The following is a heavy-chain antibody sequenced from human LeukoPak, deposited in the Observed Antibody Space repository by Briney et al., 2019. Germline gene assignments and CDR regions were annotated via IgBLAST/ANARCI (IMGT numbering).Heavy chain of an antibody. CDR2: IYYSGSA. CDR1: GGSISSYY. J-gene: IGHJ4*02. CDR3: ARETGSAVGSTDFDY. Sequence: SETLSLTCTVSGGSISSYYWSWIRQPLGKGLEWIGYIYYSGSANYNPSLKSRVTISVDTSKNQFSLKLSSVTAADTAVYYCARETGSAVGSTDFDYWGQGTLVTVSS. D-gene: IGHD4-17*01. V-gene: IGHV4-59*01.